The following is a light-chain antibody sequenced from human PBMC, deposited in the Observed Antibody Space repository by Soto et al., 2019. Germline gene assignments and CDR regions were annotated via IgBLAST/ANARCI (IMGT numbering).Light chain of an antibody. V-gene: IGLV1-40*01. CDR2: GNS. Sequence: QSVLTQPPSVSGAPGQRVTISCTGSSSNIGAGYDVHWYQQLPGTAPKLLIYGNSNRPSGVPDRFSGSKSGTSASLAITGLQAEDEADYYCQSYASSLSGYVFATGTKVTVL. CDR3: QSYASSLSGYV. CDR1: SSNIGAGYD. J-gene: IGLJ1*01.